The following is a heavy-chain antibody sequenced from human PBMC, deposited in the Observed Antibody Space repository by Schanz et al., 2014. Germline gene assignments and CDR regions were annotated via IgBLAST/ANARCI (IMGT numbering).Heavy chain of an antibody. Sequence: QGQLVQSGAEVKKPGASVKVSFKASGYTFTSYGITWVRQAPGQGLEWMGWISAYNGHTTYAQKFQGRVTMTTDTSTSTAYMELRNLKSDDTAVYYCARDRVSFVRGPLGVDWGQGTQVIVSS. V-gene: IGHV1-18*01. CDR2: ISAYNGHT. CDR1: GYTFTSYG. D-gene: IGHD3-10*01. J-gene: IGHJ4*02. CDR3: ARDRVSFVRGPLGVD.